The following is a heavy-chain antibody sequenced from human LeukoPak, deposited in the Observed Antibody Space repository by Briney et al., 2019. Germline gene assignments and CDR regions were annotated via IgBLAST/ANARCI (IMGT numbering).Heavy chain of an antibody. Sequence: GGSLRLSCTGSGFTVSSSYMSWVRRAPGKGLEWVSLIYSEGSTYYADSVKGRFTISRDTSKNTLYLQMNSLRADDTAVYYCARESRLRRENYYYGLDVWGQGTTVTVSS. D-gene: IGHD1-26*01. CDR1: GFTVSSSY. J-gene: IGHJ6*02. CDR3: ARESRLRRENYYYGLDV. V-gene: IGHV3-53*01. CDR2: IYSEGST.